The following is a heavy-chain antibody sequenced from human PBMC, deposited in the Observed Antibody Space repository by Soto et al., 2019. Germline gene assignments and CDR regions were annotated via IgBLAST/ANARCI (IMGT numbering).Heavy chain of an antibody. D-gene: IGHD2-2*01. CDR1: GYTFTSYA. CDR2: INAGNGNT. J-gene: IGHJ5*02. V-gene: IGHV1-3*01. Sequence: GASVKVSCKASGYTFTSYATHWVRQAPGQRLEWMGWINAGNGNTKYSQKFQGRVTITRDTSASTAYMELSSLRSEDTAVYYCARDVAHCSSTSCYAGDWFDPWGQGTLVTVSS. CDR3: ARDVAHCSSTSCYAGDWFDP.